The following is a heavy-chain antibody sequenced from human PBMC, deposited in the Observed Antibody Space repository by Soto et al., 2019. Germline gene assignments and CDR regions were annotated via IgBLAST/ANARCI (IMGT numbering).Heavy chain of an antibody. CDR3: ARRNVVVTAMEDYYGMDV. CDR1: GGSISSSSYY. J-gene: IGHJ6*02. V-gene: IGHV4-39*01. Sequence: QLQLQESGPGLVKPSETLSLTCTVSGGSISSSSYYWGWIRQPPGKGLEWIGSIYYSGSTYYNPSLKSRFTISVYTSKNQFSLKLSSVAAADTAVYYCARRNVVVTAMEDYYGMDVWGQGTTVAVSS. D-gene: IGHD2-21*02. CDR2: IYYSGST.